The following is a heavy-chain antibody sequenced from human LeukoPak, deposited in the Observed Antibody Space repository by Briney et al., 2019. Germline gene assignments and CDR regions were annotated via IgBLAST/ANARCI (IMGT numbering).Heavy chain of an antibody. CDR3: AREVMDNLGFVY. CDR1: GYTFTSYY. V-gene: IGHV1-46*01. Sequence: ASVKVSCKASGYTFTSYYMRWVRQAPGQGLEWMGIINPSVGDTSYAQKFKGRLTITRDPSTNTVYIELTSLRSQEPAVFSCAREVMDNLGFVYWGQGTLVTVSS. D-gene: IGHD1-14*01. J-gene: IGHJ4*02. CDR2: INPSVGDT.